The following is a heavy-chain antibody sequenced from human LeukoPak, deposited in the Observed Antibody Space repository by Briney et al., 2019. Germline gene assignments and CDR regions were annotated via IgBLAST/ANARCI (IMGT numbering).Heavy chain of an antibody. Sequence: PGGSLRLSCAASGFTFSSYSMNWVRQAPGKGLEWVSSISSSSSYIYYADSVKGRFTISRDNSKNTLYLQMNSLRAEDTAVYYCAREDYYDSSGCFDYWGQGTLVTVSS. D-gene: IGHD3-22*01. CDR1: GFTFSSYS. J-gene: IGHJ4*02. CDR3: AREDYYDSSGCFDY. V-gene: IGHV3-21*01. CDR2: ISSSSSYI.